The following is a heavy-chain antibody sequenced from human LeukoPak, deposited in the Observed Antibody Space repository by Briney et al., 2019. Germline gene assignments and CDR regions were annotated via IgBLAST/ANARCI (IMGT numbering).Heavy chain of an antibody. V-gene: IGHV4-30-4*08. CDR1: GGSISSGDYY. Sequence: SQTLSLTCTVSGGSISSGDYYWSWIRQPPGKGLEWSGYIYYSGSTYYNPSLKSRVTISVDTSKNQFSLKLSSVTAADTAVYYCARARAGVVTAVRYWFDPWGQGTLVTVSS. J-gene: IGHJ5*02. CDR2: IYYSGST. D-gene: IGHD2-21*02. CDR3: ARARAGVVTAVRYWFDP.